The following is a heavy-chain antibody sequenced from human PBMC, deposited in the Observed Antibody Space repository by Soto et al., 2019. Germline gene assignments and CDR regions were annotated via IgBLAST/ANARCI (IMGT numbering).Heavy chain of an antibody. J-gene: IGHJ4*02. Sequence: EVQLLESGGGLVQPGGSLRLSCAASGFKFSSYAMSWVRQAPGKGLEWVSAISGSGGSTYYADSVKGRFTISRDNSKNTLYLQRSSLRAEDRAVYYCAKEGEHSSGWANFDYWGQGTLVTVSS. D-gene: IGHD6-19*01. CDR1: GFKFSSYA. CDR2: ISGSGGST. CDR3: AKEGEHSSGWANFDY. V-gene: IGHV3-23*01.